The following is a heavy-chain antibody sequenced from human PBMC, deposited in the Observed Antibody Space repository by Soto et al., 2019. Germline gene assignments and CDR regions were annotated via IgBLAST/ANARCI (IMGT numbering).Heavy chain of an antibody. J-gene: IGHJ3*02. CDR3: ARVGKLELQGGAFDI. CDR2: IYTSGST. D-gene: IGHD1-7*01. CDR1: GGSISSYY. V-gene: IGHV4-4*07. Sequence: LSLTCTVSGGSISSYYWSWIRQPAGKGLEWIGRIYTSGSTNYNPSLKSRVTMSVDTSKNQFSLKLSSVTAADTAVYYCARVGKLELQGGAFDIWGQGTMVTVSS.